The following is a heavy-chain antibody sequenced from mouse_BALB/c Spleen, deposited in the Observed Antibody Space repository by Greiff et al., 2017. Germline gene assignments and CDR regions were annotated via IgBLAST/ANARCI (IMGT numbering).Heavy chain of an antibody. CDR2: INPSTGYT. V-gene: IGHV1-7*01. CDR1: GYTFTSYW. D-gene: IGHD2-1*01. J-gene: IGHJ3*01. Sequence: QVQLQQSGAELAKPGASVKMSCTASGYTFTSYWMHWVKQRPGQGLEWIGYINPSTGYTEYNQKFKDKATVTADKSSSTAYMQLSSLTSEDSAVYYCAYCNGAYWGQGTLVTVSA. CDR3: AYCNGAY.